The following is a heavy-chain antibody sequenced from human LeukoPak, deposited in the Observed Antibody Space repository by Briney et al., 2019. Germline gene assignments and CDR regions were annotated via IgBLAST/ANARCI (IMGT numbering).Heavy chain of an antibody. J-gene: IGHJ4*02. CDR2: SNHSGST. CDR3: ARRGYYYDSSGYASRYYFDY. D-gene: IGHD3-22*01. CDR1: GGSFSGYC. Sequence: PSETLSLTCAVYGGSFSGYCWSWIRQPPGKGLEWIGESNHSGSTNYNPSLKSRVTISVDTAKNQFSLKLSSVTAADTAVYYCARRGYYYDSSGYASRYYFDYWGQGTLVTVSS. V-gene: IGHV4-34*01.